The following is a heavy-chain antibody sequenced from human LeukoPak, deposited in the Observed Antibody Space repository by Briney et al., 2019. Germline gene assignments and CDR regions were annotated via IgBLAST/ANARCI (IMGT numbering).Heavy chain of an antibody. CDR2: ISYDGSNK. CDR1: GFTFSSYA. Sequence: SGRSLRLSCAASGFTFSSYAMHWVRQAPGKGLEWVAVISYDGSNKYYADSVKGRFTISRDNSKNTLFLHMNSLRAEDTAVYYCAKDVSSGTYFDYWGQGTLVTVSS. D-gene: IGHD1-26*01. V-gene: IGHV3-30*04. CDR3: AKDVSSGTYFDY. J-gene: IGHJ4*02.